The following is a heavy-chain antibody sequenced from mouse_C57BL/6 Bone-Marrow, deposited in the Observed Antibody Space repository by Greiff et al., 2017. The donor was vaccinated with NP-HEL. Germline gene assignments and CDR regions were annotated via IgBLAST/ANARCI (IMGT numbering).Heavy chain of an antibody. D-gene: IGHD1-1*01. CDR1: GFTFSDYG. Sequence: EVKLQESGGGLVKPGGSLKLSCAASGFTFSDYGMHWVRQAPEKGLEWVAYISSGSSTIYYADTVKGRFTISRDNAKNTLFLQMTSLRSEDTAMYYCAREYCGSSYAWFAYWGQGTLVTVSA. V-gene: IGHV5-17*01. CDR3: AREYCGSSYAWFAY. J-gene: IGHJ3*01. CDR2: ISSGSSTI.